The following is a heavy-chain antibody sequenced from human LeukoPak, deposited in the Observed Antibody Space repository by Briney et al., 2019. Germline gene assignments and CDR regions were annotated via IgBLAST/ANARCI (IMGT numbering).Heavy chain of an antibody. Sequence: GGSLRLSCAAPGFTFDDYGVSWVRQAPGKGLEWVSGINWNGGSTGYADSVKGRFTISRDNAKNSLYLQMNSLRAEDTALYYCARDQEPDIVVVPAAPFDYWGQGTLVTVSS. CDR2: INWNGGST. V-gene: IGHV3-20*04. D-gene: IGHD2-2*01. J-gene: IGHJ4*02. CDR1: GFTFDDYG. CDR3: ARDQEPDIVVVPAAPFDY.